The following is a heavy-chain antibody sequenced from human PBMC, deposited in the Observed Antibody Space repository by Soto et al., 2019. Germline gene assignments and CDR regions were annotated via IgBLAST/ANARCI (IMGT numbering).Heavy chain of an antibody. CDR1: GGTFSSYT. V-gene: IGHV1-69*02. CDR2: IIAIHGKA. CDR3: VVAAQPYYFDY. J-gene: IGHJ4*02. D-gene: IGHD2-15*01. Sequence: SVKVSCKASGGTFSSYTISWVRQAPGQGLEWMGRIIAIHGKANYAQKLQGRVTITTDTSTSTAYMELSSLRSDDTAVYYCVVAAQPYYFDYWGQGTLVTVSS.